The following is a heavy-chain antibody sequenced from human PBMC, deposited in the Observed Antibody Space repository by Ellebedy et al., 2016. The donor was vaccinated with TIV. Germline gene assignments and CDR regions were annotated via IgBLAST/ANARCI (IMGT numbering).Heavy chain of an antibody. V-gene: IGHV4-39*07. D-gene: IGHD1/OR15-1a*01. CDR1: GGSISSSSYY. J-gene: IGHJ4*02. Sequence: SETLSLTCTVSGGSISSSSYYWGWIRQPPGKGLEWIGSIYYSGSTYYNPSLKSRVTISVDTSKNQFSLKLSSVTAADTAVYYCARGLGRTFSRVDYWGQGTLVTVSS. CDR2: IYYSGST. CDR3: ARGLGRTFSRVDY.